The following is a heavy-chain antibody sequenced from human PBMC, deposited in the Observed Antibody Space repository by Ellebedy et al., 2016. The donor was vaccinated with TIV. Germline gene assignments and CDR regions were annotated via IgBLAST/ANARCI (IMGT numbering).Heavy chain of an antibody. CDR3: ATGREWLLPVDY. J-gene: IGHJ4*02. CDR1: GYTLTELS. D-gene: IGHD3-3*01. Sequence: ASVKVSCXVSGYTLTELSMHWVRQAPGKGLEWMGGFDPEDGETIYAQKFQGRVTMTEDTSTDTAYMELSSLRSEDTAVYYCATGREWLLPVDYWGQGTLVTVSS. CDR2: FDPEDGET. V-gene: IGHV1-24*01.